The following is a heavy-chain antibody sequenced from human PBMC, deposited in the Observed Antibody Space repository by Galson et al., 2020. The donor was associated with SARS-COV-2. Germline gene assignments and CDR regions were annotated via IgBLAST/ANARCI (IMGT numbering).Heavy chain of an antibody. V-gene: IGHV3-21*01. CDR3: ARDEGIRGYNYGRLYYGMDV. J-gene: IGHJ6*02. D-gene: IGHD5-18*01. CDR1: GFPFSTYS. Sequence: GGTLRLSCAASGFPFSTYSMNWVRLAPGKGLEWVSSISTSSSYTYYVDSVKSRFSISRDNPRNSLYLQMNSLRAEDTAVYYCARDEGIRGYNYGRLYYGMDVWGQGTTVTVSS. CDR2: ISTSSSYT.